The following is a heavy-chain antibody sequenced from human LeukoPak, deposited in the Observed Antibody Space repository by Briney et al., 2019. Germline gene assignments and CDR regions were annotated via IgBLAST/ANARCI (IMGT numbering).Heavy chain of an antibody. V-gene: IGHV4-39*01. CDR1: GGSISSSSYY. Sequence: SETLSLTCTVSGGSISSSSYYWGWIRQTPGKGLEWIGTMYYSGGTNYNPSLKSRVTLSIDTPKNQFSLRLSSVTAADTAVYYCASKSTAWTIDYWGQGTLVTVSS. D-gene: IGHD3/OR15-3a*01. CDR3: ASKSTAWTIDY. J-gene: IGHJ4*02. CDR2: MYYSGGT.